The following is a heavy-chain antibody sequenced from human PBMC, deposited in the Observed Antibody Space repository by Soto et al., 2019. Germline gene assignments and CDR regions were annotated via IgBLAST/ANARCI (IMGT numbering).Heavy chain of an antibody. J-gene: IGHJ4*02. CDR1: GFTFSDYY. Sequence: PGGSLRLSCAASGFTFSDYYMSWIRQAPGKGLEWVSYISSSGSTIYYADSVKGRFTISRDNAKNSLYLQMNSLRAEDTAVYYCARDGIVVVLQNPPGVDYWGQGTLVTVSS. CDR3: ARDGIVVVLQNPPGVDY. D-gene: IGHD2-2*01. V-gene: IGHV3-11*01. CDR2: ISSSGSTI.